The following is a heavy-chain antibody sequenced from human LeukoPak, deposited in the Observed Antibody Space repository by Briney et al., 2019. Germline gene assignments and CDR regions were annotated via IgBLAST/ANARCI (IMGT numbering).Heavy chain of an antibody. CDR1: GGSISSYY. CDR3: ARVTQNYDILTGYYPYYFDY. CDR2: IYYSGST. V-gene: IGHV4-59*01. Sequence: PSQTLSLTCTVSGGSISSYYWSWIRQPPGKGLEWIGYIYYSGSTNYNPSLKSRVTISVDTSKNQFSLKLSSVTAADTAVYYCARVTQNYDILTGYYPYYFDYWGQGTLVTVSS. J-gene: IGHJ4*02. D-gene: IGHD3-9*01.